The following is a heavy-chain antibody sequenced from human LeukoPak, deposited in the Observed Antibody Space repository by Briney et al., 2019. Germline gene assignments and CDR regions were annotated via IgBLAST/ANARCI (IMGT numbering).Heavy chain of an antibody. CDR2: IIGSGRDT. J-gene: IGHJ1*01. CDR1: GFTFSSYA. V-gene: IGHV3-23*01. D-gene: IGHD4-17*01. CDR3: AKEIYGDSTGGRFQH. Sequence: GGSLRLSCAASGFTFSSYAMNWVRQAPGKRLEWVSSIIGSGRDTYYADSVKGRITISRDNSKNTVYLQMNSLRAEDTAVYYCAKEIYGDSTGGRFQHWGQGTLVTVSS.